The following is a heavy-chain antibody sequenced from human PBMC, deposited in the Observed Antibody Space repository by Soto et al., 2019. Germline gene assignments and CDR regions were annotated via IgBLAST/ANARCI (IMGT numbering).Heavy chain of an antibody. CDR1: GFTFSSYA. J-gene: IGHJ6*02. V-gene: IGHV3-23*01. Sequence: PGGSLRLSCAASGFTFSSYAMSWVRQAPGKGLEWVSAISGSGGSTYYADSVKGRFTISRDNSKNTLYLQMNSLRAEDTAVYYCAKDLGCTNGVCYPGGAYYYYGMDVWGQGTTVTVSS. D-gene: IGHD2-8*01. CDR2: ISGSGGST. CDR3: AKDLGCTNGVCYPGGAYYYYGMDV.